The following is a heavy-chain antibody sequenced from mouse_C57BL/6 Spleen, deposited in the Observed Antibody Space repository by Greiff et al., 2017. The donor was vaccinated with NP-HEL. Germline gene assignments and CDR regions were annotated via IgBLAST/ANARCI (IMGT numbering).Heavy chain of an antibody. V-gene: IGHV1-69*01. CDR3: ARSIAYYSNYQGFAY. J-gene: IGHJ3*01. CDR2: IDPSDSYT. Sequence: QVQLQQPGAELVMPGASVKLSCKASGYTFTSYWMHWVKQRPGQGLEWIGEIDPSDSYTNYNQKFKGKSTLTVDKSSSTAYMQLNSLTSEDSAVYYCARSIAYYSNYQGFAYWGQGTLVTVSA. D-gene: IGHD2-5*01. CDR1: GYTFTSYW.